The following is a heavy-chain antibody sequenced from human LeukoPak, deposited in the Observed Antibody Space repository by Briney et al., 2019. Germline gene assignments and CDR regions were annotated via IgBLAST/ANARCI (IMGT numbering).Heavy chain of an antibody. V-gene: IGHV3-23*01. D-gene: IGHD1-14*01. CDR3: AKTRASVYDAFDI. CDR1: GFTFSSYA. CDR2: INTSGATT. Sequence: GGSLRLSCAASGFTFSSYAMSWVRQAPGKGLEWVSVINTSGATTHYADSVKGRFTISRDNSEDTLYLQMSSLRAEDTAIYYCAKTRASVYDAFDIWGQGTMVTVSS. J-gene: IGHJ3*02.